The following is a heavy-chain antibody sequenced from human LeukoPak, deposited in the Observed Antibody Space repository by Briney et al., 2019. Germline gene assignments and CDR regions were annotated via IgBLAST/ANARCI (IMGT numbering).Heavy chain of an antibody. CDR1: GFTFSDYY. J-gene: IGHJ4*02. Sequence: GGSLRLSCAASGFTFSDYYMSWIRQAPGKGLEWVSYISSSGSTIYYADSVKGRFTISRDNAKNSLYLQMNSLRAEDTAVYYCARVTVVGMATIDYWGQGTLVTVSS. V-gene: IGHV3-11*01. CDR3: ARVTVVGMATIDY. CDR2: ISSSGSTI. D-gene: IGHD5-24*01.